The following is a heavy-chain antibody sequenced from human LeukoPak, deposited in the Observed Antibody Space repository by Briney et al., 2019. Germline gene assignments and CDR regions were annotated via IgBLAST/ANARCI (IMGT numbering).Heavy chain of an antibody. V-gene: IGHV1-46*03. CDR2: VYPSAGTS. D-gene: IGHD3-16*01. CDR3: VREYHGGYFDF. J-gene: IGHJ4*02. CDR1: GYIFTSYY. Sequence: ASVKVSCKTSGYIFTSYYLHWVRQAPGQGLEWLGVVYPSAGTSDPAQRFQARITLSDDTSTSTVYMELRSLKSEDTAIYFCVREYHGGYFDFWGQGTLVTVSS.